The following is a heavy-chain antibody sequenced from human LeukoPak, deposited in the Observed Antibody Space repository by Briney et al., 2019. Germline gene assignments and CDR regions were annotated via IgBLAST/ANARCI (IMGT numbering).Heavy chain of an antibody. J-gene: IGHJ6*03. Sequence: PGGSLRLSCAASGFTFDDYAMHWIRQAPGKGLEWVSLISWDGGNTYYADSVKGRFTISRDNSKNSLYLQMNSLRVEDTGLYFCAKEKREWRVRRADYYMDVWGKGTTVTVSS. D-gene: IGHD3-3*01. V-gene: IGHV3-43D*03. CDR2: ISWDGGNT. CDR1: GFTFDDYA. CDR3: AKEKREWRVRRADYYMDV.